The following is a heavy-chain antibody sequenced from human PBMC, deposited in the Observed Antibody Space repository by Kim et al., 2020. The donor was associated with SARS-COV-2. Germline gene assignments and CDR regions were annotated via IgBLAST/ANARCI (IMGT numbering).Heavy chain of an antibody. D-gene: IGHD6-19*01. J-gene: IGHJ4*02. CDR3: ARDVISVAGLTGYYFDS. Sequence: KGRFTISRDNAKNSQYLQMNGLRAEDTAVYYCARDVISVAGLTGYYFDSWGRGTLVTVSS. V-gene: IGHV3-11*06.